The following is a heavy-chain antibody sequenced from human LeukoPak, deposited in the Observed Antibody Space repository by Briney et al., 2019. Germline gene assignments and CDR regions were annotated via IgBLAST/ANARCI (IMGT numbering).Heavy chain of an antibody. CDR3: PTEGNGYGSGVIDP. D-gene: IGHD3-10*01. V-gene: IGHV1-24*01. CDR2: FDPEDGET. J-gene: IGHJ5*02. CDR1: GYTLTELS. Sequence: ASVTVSCKGSGYTLTELSMQWGRQAPGKGREWMGGFDPEDGETSYAQKFHGRVTITDATSTDTAHMELSSLRSEDTAVYYCPTEGNGYGSGVIDPWGQRTLVTVST.